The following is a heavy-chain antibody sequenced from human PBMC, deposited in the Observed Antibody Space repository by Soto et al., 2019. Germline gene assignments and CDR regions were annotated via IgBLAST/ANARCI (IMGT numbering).Heavy chain of an antibody. CDR2: IWYDGSSQ. J-gene: IGHJ4*02. D-gene: IGHD1-1*01. Sequence: QVQVVESGGGVVQPGKSLRLSCAASGFIFSIYGMHWVRQAPGKGLEWVAMIWYDGSSQYYADSVQGRFTIARDNSKNALYLQMNSLRAEDTVAYYCVSANEAWDFEYGGQGPLVTVSS. V-gene: IGHV3-33*01. CDR3: VSANEAWDFEY. CDR1: GFIFSIYG.